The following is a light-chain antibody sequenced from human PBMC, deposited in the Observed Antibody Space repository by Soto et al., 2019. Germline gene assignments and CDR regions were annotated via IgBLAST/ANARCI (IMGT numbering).Light chain of an antibody. CDR3: QQYNNWTRT. V-gene: IGKV3-15*01. CDR1: QSVSNKY. CDR2: GAS. J-gene: IGKJ1*01. Sequence: EIALTQSPGTLSLSPGERATLSWRASQSVSNKYLAWYQQKPGQAPRLVIYGASTRATGIPARFSGSGSGTEFTLTISSLQYEDFAVYYCQQYNNWTRTFGQGTKVDIK.